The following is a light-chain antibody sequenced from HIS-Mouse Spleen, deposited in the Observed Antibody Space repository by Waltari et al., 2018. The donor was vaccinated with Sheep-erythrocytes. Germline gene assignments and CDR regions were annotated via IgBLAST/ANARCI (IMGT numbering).Light chain of an antibody. CDR3: CSYAGSYNHV. Sequence: QSVLTQPPSASGTPGQRVTISCSGSSSNIGSNYVYWYKQLPGTAPKLRIYRNNQRPSGVPDRFSGSKSGTSASLAISGLRSEDEADYYCCSYAGSYNHVFATGTKVTVL. CDR2: RNN. J-gene: IGLJ1*01. V-gene: IGLV1-47*01. CDR1: SSNIGSNY.